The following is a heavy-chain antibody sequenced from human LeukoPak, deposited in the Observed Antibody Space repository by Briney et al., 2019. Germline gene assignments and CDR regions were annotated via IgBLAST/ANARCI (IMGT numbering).Heavy chain of an antibody. CDR3: ARLGSGNYVFFDY. D-gene: IGHD1-26*01. V-gene: IGHV4-31*03. CDR1: GGSISSGGYY. Sequence: SQTLSLTCTVSGGSISSGGYYWSWIRQHPGKGLEWIGYIYYSGTTYCNPSLKSRVTISVDTSKNQFSLKLSSVTAADTAVYYCARLGSGNYVFFDYWGQGTLVTVSS. J-gene: IGHJ4*02. CDR2: IYYSGTT.